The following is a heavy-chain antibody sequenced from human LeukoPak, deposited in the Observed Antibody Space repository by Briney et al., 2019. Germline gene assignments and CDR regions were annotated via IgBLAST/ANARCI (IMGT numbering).Heavy chain of an antibody. V-gene: IGHV1-58*01. CDR3: AADSQYGSGSYRFDY. D-gene: IGHD3-10*01. J-gene: IGHJ4*02. CDR1: GFTFTSSA. Sequence: GASVKVSCKASGFTFTSSAVQWVRQARGQRLEWIGWIVVGSGNTNYAQKFQERVTITRDMSTSTAYMELSSLRSEGTAVYYCAADSQYGSGSYRFDYWGQGTLVTVSS. CDR2: IVVGSGNT.